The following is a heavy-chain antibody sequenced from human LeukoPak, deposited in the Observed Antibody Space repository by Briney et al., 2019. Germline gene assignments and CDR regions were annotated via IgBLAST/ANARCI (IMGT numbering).Heavy chain of an antibody. CDR1: GGSISSSSYY. Sequence: SETLSLTCTVSGGSISSSSYYWGWIRQPPGKGLEWIGSICYSGSTYYNPSLKSRVTISVDTSKNQFSLKLSSVTAADTAVYYCARHSCSSTSCPDDHYYYYGMDVWGQGTTVTVSS. D-gene: IGHD2-2*01. V-gene: IGHV4-39*01. CDR2: ICYSGST. J-gene: IGHJ6*02. CDR3: ARHSCSSTSCPDDHYYYYGMDV.